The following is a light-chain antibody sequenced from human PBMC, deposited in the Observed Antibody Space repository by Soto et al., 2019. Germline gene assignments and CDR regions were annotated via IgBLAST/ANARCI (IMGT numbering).Light chain of an antibody. CDR1: QGIRNL. Sequence: DIQMTQSPSSLSASVGDRVTITCRASQGIRNLLVWYQQKPEKAPKSLIYGTSNLESGVPSRFSGSGSGTDYTLTISSLQPEDFETYYCQQYDSYPITLGQGTRLEI. CDR2: GTS. V-gene: IGKV1D-16*01. J-gene: IGKJ5*01. CDR3: QQYDSYPIT.